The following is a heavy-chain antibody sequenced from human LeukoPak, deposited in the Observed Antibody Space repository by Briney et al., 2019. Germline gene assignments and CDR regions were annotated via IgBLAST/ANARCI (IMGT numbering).Heavy chain of an antibody. Sequence: SSVRVSCKAAGFTFSSSAMQWVRQARGQRLEWIGWIVVGSGNTNYAQKFQERVTITRDMSTSTAYMELSSLRSEDTAVYYCAAVNPPWFGEYAFDIWGQGKMLAVPS. CDR2: IVVGSGNT. V-gene: IGHV1-58*02. CDR1: GFTFSSSA. J-gene: IGHJ3*02. D-gene: IGHD3-10*01. CDR3: AAVNPPWFGEYAFDI.